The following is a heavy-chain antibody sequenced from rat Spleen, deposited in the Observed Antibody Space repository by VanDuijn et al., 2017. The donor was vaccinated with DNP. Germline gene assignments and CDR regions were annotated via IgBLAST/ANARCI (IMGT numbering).Heavy chain of an antibody. CDR2: INYDGSST. CDR1: GVTLSDYN. V-gene: IGHV5-7*01. CDR3: ARPDY. J-gene: IGHJ2*01. Sequence: EVQVVESGGGLVQPGRSLKLSCAASGVTLSDYNMAWVRQAPKKGLEWVATINYDGSSTYYRDSVKGRFTISRDNAKSTLYLQMDSLRSEDTATYYCARPDYWGQGVMVTVSS.